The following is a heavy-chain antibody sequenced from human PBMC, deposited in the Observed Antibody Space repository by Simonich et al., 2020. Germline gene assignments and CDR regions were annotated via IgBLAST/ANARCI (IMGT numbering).Heavy chain of an antibody. CDR2: LYYSGSP. V-gene: IGHV4-59*12. J-gene: IGHJ6*03. D-gene: IGHD2-2*01. Sequence: QVQLQESGPGLVKPSETLSLTCTVSGGSSSSYYWSWIRKPPGKGLEGIGYLYYSGSPNYNPPLKSRGTISVDTSKNKFSLKLSSVTAADTAVYYCARGVRYCSSTSCYYYYYYMDVWGKGTTVTVSS. CDR1: GGSSSSYY. CDR3: ARGVRYCSSTSCYYYYYYMDV.